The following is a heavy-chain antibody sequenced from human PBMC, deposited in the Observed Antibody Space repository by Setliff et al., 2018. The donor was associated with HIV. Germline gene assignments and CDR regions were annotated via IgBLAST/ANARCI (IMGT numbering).Heavy chain of an antibody. CDR2: IQSDGSRT. CDR1: EFTFSSYA. Sequence: PGGSLRLSCATSEFTFSSYAMGWVRQAPGRGLEWVSVIQSDGSRTSYSDSVRGRFTISRDNSKNTLFLEMSSLSADDTAIYYCAKLPHSSAWYSPFYYFEYWGQGTLVTVSS. CDR3: AKLPHSSAWYSPFYYFEY. J-gene: IGHJ4*02. D-gene: IGHD6-19*01. V-gene: IGHV3-23*03.